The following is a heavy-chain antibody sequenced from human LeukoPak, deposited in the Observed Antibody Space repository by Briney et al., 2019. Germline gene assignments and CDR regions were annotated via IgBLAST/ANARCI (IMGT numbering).Heavy chain of an antibody. CDR2: IYTSGST. CDR1: GGSISSYY. J-gene: IGHJ4*02. D-gene: IGHD3-9*01. CDR3: ARDRAASPYDILTGYRNYYFHY. V-gene: IGHV4-4*07. Sequence: PSEILSLTCTVSGGSISSYYWSWIRQPAGKGLEWIGRIYTSGSTNYNPSLKSRVTMSVDTSKNQFSLKLSSVTAADTAVYYCARDRAASPYDILTGYRNYYFHYWGQGTLVTVSS.